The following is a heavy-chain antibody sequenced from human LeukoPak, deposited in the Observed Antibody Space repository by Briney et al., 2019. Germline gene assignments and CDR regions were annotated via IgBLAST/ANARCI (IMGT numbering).Heavy chain of an antibody. CDR3: ARVRFSSSSGGLFDY. D-gene: IGHD2-2*01. Sequence: GGSLRLSCAASGFTFSTYWMSWVRQAPGKGLEWVANIKQDGRDKYYVDSVKGRLSISRDNAENSLYLQMNSLRAEDTAVFYCARVRFSSSSGGLFDYWGQGTLVTVSS. CDR1: GFTFSTYW. V-gene: IGHV3-7*01. J-gene: IGHJ4*02. CDR2: IKQDGRDK.